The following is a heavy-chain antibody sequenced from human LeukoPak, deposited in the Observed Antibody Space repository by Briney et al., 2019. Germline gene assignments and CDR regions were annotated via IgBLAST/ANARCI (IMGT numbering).Heavy chain of an antibody. J-gene: IGHJ4*02. CDR3: ARSSFPYYFDY. CDR1: GFTFSSYG. D-gene: IGHD3-16*01. Sequence: PGGSLRLSCAASGFTFSSYGMHWVRQAPGKGLEWVAFIRYDGSNRYYADSVKGRFTISRDNAKNTLYLQMNSVRAEDTAVYYCARSSFPYYFDYWGQGTLVTVSS. V-gene: IGHV3-30*02. CDR2: IRYDGSNR.